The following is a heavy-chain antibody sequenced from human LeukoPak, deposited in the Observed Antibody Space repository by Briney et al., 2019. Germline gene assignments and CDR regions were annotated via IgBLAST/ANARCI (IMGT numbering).Heavy chain of an antibody. J-gene: IGHJ4*02. CDR2: ISSSSSYI. Sequence: PGGSLRLSCAASGFNFSSYSMNWVRQAPGKGLEWVSSISSSSSYIYYADSVKGRFTISRDNAKNSLYLQMNSLRAEDTAVYYCAKDWGTSSLYLVNWGQGTLVTVSS. CDR1: GFNFSSYS. V-gene: IGHV3-21*01. CDR3: AKDWGTSSLYLVN. D-gene: IGHD6-6*01.